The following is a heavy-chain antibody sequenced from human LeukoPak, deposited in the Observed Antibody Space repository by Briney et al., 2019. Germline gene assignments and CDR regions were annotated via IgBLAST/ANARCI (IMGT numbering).Heavy chain of an antibody. D-gene: IGHD2-15*01. V-gene: IGHV3-48*03. CDR1: GFTFSSYE. CDR3: AREKVSFFYCCCYFDY. Sequence: GGSLGLSCAASGFTFSSYEMHWVRQAPGKGLEWVSFISNSGSAIHYADSVRSLFTISSDNAKNSLYLQMSRLRAEYAAIYCCAREKVSFFYCCCYFDYWGHGTLVTVSS. J-gene: IGHJ4*01. CDR2: ISNSGSAI.